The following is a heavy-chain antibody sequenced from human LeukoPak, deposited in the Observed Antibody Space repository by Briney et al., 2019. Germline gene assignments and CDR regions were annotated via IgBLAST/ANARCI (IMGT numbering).Heavy chain of an antibody. V-gene: IGHV3-74*01. Sequence: GGSLRLSCAAPGFTFNTHWMHWVRQAPGKGLVWVSRINTDGSTTNYADSVKGRFTISRDNAKNTLYLQMNSLRAEDTAVYYCARDVNWNQIDYWGQGSLVTVSS. J-gene: IGHJ4*02. CDR2: INTDGSTT. D-gene: IGHD1-20*01. CDR1: GFTFNTHW. CDR3: ARDVNWNQIDY.